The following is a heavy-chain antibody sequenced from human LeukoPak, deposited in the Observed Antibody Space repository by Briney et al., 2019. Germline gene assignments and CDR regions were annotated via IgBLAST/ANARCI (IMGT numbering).Heavy chain of an antibody. CDR1: GGTFSSYA. J-gene: IGHJ4*02. CDR2: IIPILGIA. V-gene: IGHV1-69*04. D-gene: IGHD6-19*01. CDR3: ARGIAVAGSPGFDY. Sequence: GASVKVSCKASGGTFSSYAISWVRQAPGQGLEWMGRIIPILGIANYAQKFQGRVTITADKSTSTAYTELSSLRSEDTAVYYCARGIAVAGSPGFDYWGQGTLVTVSS.